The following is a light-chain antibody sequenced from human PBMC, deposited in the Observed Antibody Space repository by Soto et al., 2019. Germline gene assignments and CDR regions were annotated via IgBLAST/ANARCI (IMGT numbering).Light chain of an antibody. V-gene: IGKV3-20*01. Sequence: EIVMTQSPATLSVAPGERATRSCRANQSVSSNVAWYQQKPGQAPRLLIYGASSRATGIPDRFSGSGSGTDFTLTISRLEPEDFAVYYCQQYSTSPTFGEGTRLEIK. CDR2: GAS. J-gene: IGKJ5*01. CDR1: QSVSSN. CDR3: QQYSTSPT.